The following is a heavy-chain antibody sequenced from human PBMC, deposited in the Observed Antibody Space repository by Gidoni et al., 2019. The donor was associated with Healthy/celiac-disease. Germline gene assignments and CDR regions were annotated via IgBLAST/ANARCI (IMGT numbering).Heavy chain of an antibody. CDR3: AKDSFAVAGTGAIFYYYYYMDV. CDR1: GFTFSSYA. J-gene: IGHJ6*03. V-gene: IGHV3-23*01. D-gene: IGHD6-19*01. CDR2: ISGSGGST. Sequence: EVQLLESGGGLVQPGGSLRLSCAASGFTFSSYAMSWVRQAPGKGLEWVSAISGSGGSTYYADSVKGRFTISRDNSKNTLYLQMNSLRAEDTAVYYCAKDSFAVAGTGAIFYYYYYMDVWGKGTTVTVSS.